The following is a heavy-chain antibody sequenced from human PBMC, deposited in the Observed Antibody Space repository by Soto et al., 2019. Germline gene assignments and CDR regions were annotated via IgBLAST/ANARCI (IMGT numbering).Heavy chain of an antibody. V-gene: IGHV4-61*01. CDR2: IYYSGST. CDR3: ARGSITAGGGGEY. CDR1: GGSVSSGSYY. Sequence: SETLSLTCTVSGGSVSSGSYYWSWIRQPPGKGLEWIGYIYYSGSTSYNPSLKSRVTIAVDTSKNQCSLRLRSVTAADTAVYYCARGSITAGGGGEYGGQGTLVTVSS. J-gene: IGHJ4*02. D-gene: IGHD6-13*01.